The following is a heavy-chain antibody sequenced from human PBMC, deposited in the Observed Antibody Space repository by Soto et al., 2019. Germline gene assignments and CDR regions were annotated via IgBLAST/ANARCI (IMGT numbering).Heavy chain of an antibody. J-gene: IGHJ5*02. V-gene: IGHV3-30*18. D-gene: IGHD2-15*01. CDR1: GFTFSSYG. CDR3: AKDPSRPAYCSGGSCYGT. Sequence: GGFLRLSCAASGFTFSSYGMHWVRQAPGKGLEWVAVISYDGSNKYYADSVKGRFTISRDNSKNTLYLQMNSLRAEDTAVYYCAKDPSRPAYCSGGSCYGTWGQGTLVTVSS. CDR2: ISYDGSNK.